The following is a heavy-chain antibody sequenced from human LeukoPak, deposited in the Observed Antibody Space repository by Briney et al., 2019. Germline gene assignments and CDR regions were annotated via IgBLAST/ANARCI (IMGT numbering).Heavy chain of an antibody. Sequence: SETLSLTCPVSGGSISSAPYYWGWIRQPPGKGLEWIGSIHYSGSAYYNPSLKSRVTVSVDTSKNQFSLKVNSVTAADTAVYYCVSSLTATWNFDLWGRGTLVTVSS. J-gene: IGHJ2*01. CDR3: VSSLTATWNFDL. CDR1: GGSISSAPYY. V-gene: IGHV4-39*01. CDR2: IHYSGSA. D-gene: IGHD6-13*01.